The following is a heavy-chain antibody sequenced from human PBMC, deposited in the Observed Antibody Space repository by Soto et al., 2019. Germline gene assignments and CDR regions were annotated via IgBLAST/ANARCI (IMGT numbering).Heavy chain of an antibody. V-gene: IGHV1-69*13. CDR3: ARTGILGYCSGGSCYWPLTYDY. Sequence: ASVKVSCKASGGTFSSYAISWVRQAPGQGLEWMGGIIPIFGTANYAQKFQGRVTITADESTSTAYMELSSLRSEDTAVYYCARTGILGYCSGGSCYWPLTYDYWGQGTLVTVSS. J-gene: IGHJ4*02. CDR2: IIPIFGTA. CDR1: GGTFSSYA. D-gene: IGHD2-15*01.